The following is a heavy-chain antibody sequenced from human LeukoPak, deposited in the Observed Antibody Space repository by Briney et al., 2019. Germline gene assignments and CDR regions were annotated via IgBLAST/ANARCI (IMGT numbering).Heavy chain of an antibody. V-gene: IGHV4-59*01. CDR3: ARVKWVYYFDY. CDR1: GGSISSYY. J-gene: IGHJ4*02. D-gene: IGHD3-22*01. CDR2: IYYSGST. Sequence: SETLSLTCTVSGGSISSYYWSWIRQPPGKGLEWIGYIYYSGSTNYNPSLKSRVTISVDTSKNQFSLRLSSVTAAVTAVYYCARVKWVYYFDYWGQGTLVTVSS.